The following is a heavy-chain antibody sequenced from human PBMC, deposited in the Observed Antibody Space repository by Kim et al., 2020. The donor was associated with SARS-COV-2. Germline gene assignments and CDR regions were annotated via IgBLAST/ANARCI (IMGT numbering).Heavy chain of an antibody. V-gene: IGHV1-2*02. J-gene: IGHJ6*02. D-gene: IGHD3-3*01. CDR3: ASPYYDFWSGSRDYYYYYGMDV. CDR2: INPNSGCT. Sequence: ASVKVSCKASGYTFTGYYMHWVRQAPGQGLEWMGWINPNSGCTNYAQKFQGRVTMTRDTSISTAYMELSRLRSDDTAVYYCASPYYDFWSGSRDYYYYYGMDVWGQGTTVTVSS. CDR1: GYTFTGYY.